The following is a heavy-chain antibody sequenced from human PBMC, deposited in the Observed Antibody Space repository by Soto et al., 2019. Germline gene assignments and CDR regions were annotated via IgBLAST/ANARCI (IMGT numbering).Heavy chain of an antibody. J-gene: IGHJ4*02. Sequence: EVQLLESGGGLVQPGGSLRLSCAASGFTFSSYAMSWVRQAPGKGLEWVSTISGSGGSTYYADSVKGRFTISRDNSKNTLYLQMNSLRAEDTAVYYWASRRVPAASLDSCYFDCWGQGTLVTVPS. CDR1: GFTFSSYA. V-gene: IGHV3-23*01. CDR2: ISGSGGST. CDR3: ASRRVPAASLDSCYFDC. D-gene: IGHD2-2*01.